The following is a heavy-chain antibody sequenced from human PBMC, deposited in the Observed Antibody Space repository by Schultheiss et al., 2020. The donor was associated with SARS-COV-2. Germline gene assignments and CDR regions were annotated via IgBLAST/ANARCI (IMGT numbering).Heavy chain of an antibody. D-gene: IGHD2/OR15-2a*01. J-gene: IGHJ4*02. V-gene: IGHV4-39*07. CDR2: ITHSGST. CDR3: TRGGTHYFY. Sequence: SETLSLTCAVSGASISSSDYYWGWIRQPPGKGLEWIGEITHSGSTNYNPSLKSRVTISVDTSKNQVSLKLSSVTAGDTAVYYCTRGGTHYFYWGQGTLVTVSS. CDR1: GASISSSDYY.